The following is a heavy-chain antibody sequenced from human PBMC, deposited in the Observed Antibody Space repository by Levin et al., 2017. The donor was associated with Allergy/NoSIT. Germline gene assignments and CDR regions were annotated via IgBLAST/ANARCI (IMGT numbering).Heavy chain of an antibody. CDR2: IYYSGST. Sequence: SETLSLTCTVSGGSISSSSYYWGWIRQPPGKGLEWIGSIYYSGSTYYNPSLKSRVTISVDTSKNQFSLKLSSVTAADTAVYYCARVSAYSGSYYFDYWCQGTLVTVSS. CDR1: GGSISSSSYY. J-gene: IGHJ4*02. D-gene: IGHD1-26*01. CDR3: ARVSAYSGSYYFDY. V-gene: IGHV4-39*07.